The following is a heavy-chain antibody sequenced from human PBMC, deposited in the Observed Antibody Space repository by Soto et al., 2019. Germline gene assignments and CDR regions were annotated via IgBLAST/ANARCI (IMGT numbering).Heavy chain of an antibody. D-gene: IGHD1-26*01. V-gene: IGHV1-69*05. CDR1: GGTFSSYA. CDR3: ARGRIAEAMVQWVYYSYYGMDV. J-gene: IGHJ6*04. CDR2: IIPIFGTA. Sequence: SVKVSCKASGGTFSSYAISWVRQAPGQGLEWMGGIIPIFGTANYAQKFQGWVTMTRDTSISTAYMELSRLRSDDTAGSYCARGRIAEAMVQWVYYSYYGMDVWGKGTRVTVS.